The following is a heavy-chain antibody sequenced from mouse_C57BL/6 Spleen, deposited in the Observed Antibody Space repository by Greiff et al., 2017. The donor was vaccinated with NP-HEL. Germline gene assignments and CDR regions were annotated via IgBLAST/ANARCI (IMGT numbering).Heavy chain of an antibody. CDR1: GYTFTDYE. D-gene: IGHD3-2*02. J-gene: IGHJ4*01. CDR2: IDPETGGT. CDR3: TRDSSGYVRAMDY. V-gene: IGHV1-15*01. Sequence: QVQLKQSGAELVRPGASVTLSCKASGYTFTDYEMHWVKQTPVHGLEWIGAIDPETGGTAYNQKFKGKAILTADKSSSTAYMELRSLTSEDSAVYYCTRDSSGYVRAMDYWGQGTSVTVSS.